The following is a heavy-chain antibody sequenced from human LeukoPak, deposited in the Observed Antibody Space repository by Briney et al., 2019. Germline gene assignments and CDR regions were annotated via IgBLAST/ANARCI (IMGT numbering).Heavy chain of an antibody. CDR1: GYTFTGYY. CDR3: AREANYYDSSGYYYVPNWYYP. V-gene: IGHV1-2*02. D-gene: IGHD3-22*01. Sequence: ASVKVSCKASGYTFTGYYMHWVRQAPGQGLEWMGWINPNSGGTNYAQKFQGRVTMTRDTSISTAYMELSRLRSDDTAVYYCAREANYYDSSGYYYVPNWYYPWGQGTLVTVSS. J-gene: IGHJ5*02. CDR2: INPNSGGT.